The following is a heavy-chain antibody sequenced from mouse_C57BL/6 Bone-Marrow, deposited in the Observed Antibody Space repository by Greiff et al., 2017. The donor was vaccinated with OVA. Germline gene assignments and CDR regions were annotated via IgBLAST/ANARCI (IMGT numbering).Heavy chain of an antibody. D-gene: IGHD4-1*01. CDR1: GFTFSSYA. CDR3: ARDRDWDGAWFAY. CDR2: ISDGGSYT. Sequence: EVKLVESGGGLVKPGGSLKLSCAASGFTFSSYAMSWVRQTPEKRLEWVATISDGGSYTYYPDNVKGRFTISRDNAKNNLYLQMSHLKSEDTAMYYCARDRDWDGAWFAYWGQGTLVTVSA. V-gene: IGHV5-4*01. J-gene: IGHJ3*01.